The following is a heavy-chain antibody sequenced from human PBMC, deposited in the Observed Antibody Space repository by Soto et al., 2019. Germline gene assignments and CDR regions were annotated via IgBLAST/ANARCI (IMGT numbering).Heavy chain of an antibody. CDR2: SRDKVHSHTT. D-gene: IGHD5-12*01. CDR3: ATGVVSTGYVDY. V-gene: IGHV3-72*01. J-gene: IGHJ4*02. Sequence: EVQLAESGGGLVQPGGSLRLSCAASGFTFSDHYMDWVRQAPGKGLEWVGRSRDKVHSHTTEYAASVKGRFTISRGDSENSLYLQMNSLKTEDTAVYYCATGVVSTGYVDYWGQGTLVTVSS. CDR1: GFTFSDHY.